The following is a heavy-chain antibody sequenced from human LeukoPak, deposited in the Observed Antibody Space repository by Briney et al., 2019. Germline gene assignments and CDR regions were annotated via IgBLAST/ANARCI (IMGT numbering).Heavy chain of an antibody. CDR3: ARGIFKDGLDV. CDR1: GGSISIFY. V-gene: IGHV4-4*07. J-gene: IGHJ6*02. CDR2: IHSSGSI. Sequence: PSETLTLTCTVSGGSISIFYWSWIRQPAGKGLDWIGRIHSSGSINHNPSLKSRVTLSVDTSKNQFSLKLTSVAAADTAVYYCARGIFKDGLDVWGQGTTVTVSS. D-gene: IGHD3-3*01.